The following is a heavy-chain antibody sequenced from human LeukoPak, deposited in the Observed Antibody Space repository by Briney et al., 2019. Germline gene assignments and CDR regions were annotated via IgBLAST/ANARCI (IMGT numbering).Heavy chain of an antibody. D-gene: IGHD5-18*01. Sequence: SETLSLTCTVSGGSISTYYWSWIRQPQGKGLEWIAYIDYRGSTTYNPSLRSRVTISVDTSRSQFSLKLSAVTAADTAVYYCARSRSGYSYDHAAFEIWGQGTMVTVSS. CDR1: GGSISTYY. V-gene: IGHV4-59*01. J-gene: IGHJ3*02. CDR2: IDYRGST. CDR3: ARSRSGYSYDHAAFEI.